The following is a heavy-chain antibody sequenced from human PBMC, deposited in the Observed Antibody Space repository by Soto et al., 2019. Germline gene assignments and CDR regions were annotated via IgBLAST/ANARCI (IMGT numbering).Heavy chain of an antibody. J-gene: IGHJ4*02. CDR1: GYTFTTYD. V-gene: IGHV1-8*01. CDR3: ARRKERSGPHYFDY. CDR2: MNPYSGNT. Sequence: ASVKVSCKASGYTFTTYDISWVRQATGQGLEWMGWMNPYSGNTGYAQKFQGRVTVTRNTSINTVYMELSGLRPDDTAVYYCARRKERSGPHYFDYWGQGSQVTV. D-gene: IGHD6-25*01.